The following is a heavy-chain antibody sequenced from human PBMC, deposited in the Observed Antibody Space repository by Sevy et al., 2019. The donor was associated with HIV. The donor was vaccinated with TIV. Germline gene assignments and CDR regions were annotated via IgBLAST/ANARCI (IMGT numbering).Heavy chain of an antibody. Sequence: GGSLRLSCAASGLTFSSFAMGWVRQAPGKGLDWISVISGTGDHTYYADSVKGRFTISRDNSKNTLFLQMNSLRAEDTAIFYCAKKMGGGSGMAFLVDYWGQRTLVTVSS. CDR3: AKKMGGGSGMAFLVDY. J-gene: IGHJ4*02. D-gene: IGHD2-8*01. CDR1: GLTFSSFA. V-gene: IGHV3-23*01. CDR2: ISGTGDHT.